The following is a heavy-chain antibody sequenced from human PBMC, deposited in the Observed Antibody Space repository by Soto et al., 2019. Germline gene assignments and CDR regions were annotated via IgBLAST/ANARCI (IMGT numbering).Heavy chain of an antibody. D-gene: IGHD4-4*01. V-gene: IGHV3-21*01. CDR1: GFTFSSYS. CDR3: ARRTGNYDWFDP. J-gene: IGHJ5*02. CDR2: ISSSSSYI. Sequence: PGGSLRLSCAASGFTFSSYSMNWVRQAPGKGLEWVSSISSSSSYIYYADSVKGRFTISRDNAKNSLYLQMNSLRAEDTAVYYCARRTGNYDWFDPWGQGTLVTVSS.